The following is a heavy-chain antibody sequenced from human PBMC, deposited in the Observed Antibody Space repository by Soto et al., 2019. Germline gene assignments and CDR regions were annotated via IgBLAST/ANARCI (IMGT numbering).Heavy chain of an antibody. J-gene: IGHJ4*02. D-gene: IGHD6-13*01. CDR2: ISNSGRST. CDR3: VKNPEIWGIHYFDF. V-gene: IGHV3-23*01. Sequence: PVGSLRLSCAASGFIFTNYAMSWVRLAPGQGLGWVSSISNSGRSTYYADFVKGRATISRDNSKNTLYLQLNSLRVEDTAVYYCVKNPEIWGIHYFDFWGLGTLVTVSS. CDR1: GFIFTNYA.